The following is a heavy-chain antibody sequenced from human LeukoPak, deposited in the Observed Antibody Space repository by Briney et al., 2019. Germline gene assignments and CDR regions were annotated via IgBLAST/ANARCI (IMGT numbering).Heavy chain of an antibody. Sequence: SETLSLTCTVSGGSISTYYWSWVRQPPGKGLEWIGYIYYSGGTNYNPSLKSRVTISVDTPKNQFSLKLSSVTAADTAVYYCARGGWYSSSWSFDYWGQGTLVTVSS. V-gene: IGHV4-59*01. D-gene: IGHD6-13*01. J-gene: IGHJ4*02. CDR3: ARGGWYSSSWSFDY. CDR2: IYYSGGT. CDR1: GGSISTYY.